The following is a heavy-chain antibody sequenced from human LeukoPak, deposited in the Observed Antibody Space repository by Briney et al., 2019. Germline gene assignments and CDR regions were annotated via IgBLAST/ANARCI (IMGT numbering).Heavy chain of an antibody. CDR2: IYYSGST. V-gene: IGHV4-59*12. Sequence: TASETLSLTCTVSGGSISSYYWSWIRQPPGKGLEWIGYIYYSGSTNYNPSLKSRVTISVDTSKNQFSLKLSSVTAADTAVYYCARDNEYSSSSFDYWGQGTLVTVSS. D-gene: IGHD6-6*01. CDR3: ARDNEYSSSSFDY. CDR1: GGSISSYY. J-gene: IGHJ4*02.